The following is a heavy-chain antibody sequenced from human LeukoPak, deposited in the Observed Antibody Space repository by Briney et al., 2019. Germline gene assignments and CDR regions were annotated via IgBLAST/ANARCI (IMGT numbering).Heavy chain of an antibody. CDR3: ARGMTQCMDV. V-gene: IGHV1-8*01. D-gene: IGHD3-16*01. CDR2: MSPNSGNT. CDR1: GYTFTSYD. Sequence: ASVKVSCKTSGYTFTSYDINWVRQATGQGLEWMGYMSPNSGNTGYAQKFQGRVTMTRYTSINTAYMELSSLRSEDTAVYYCARGMTQCMDVWGKGTTVTVSS. J-gene: IGHJ6*03.